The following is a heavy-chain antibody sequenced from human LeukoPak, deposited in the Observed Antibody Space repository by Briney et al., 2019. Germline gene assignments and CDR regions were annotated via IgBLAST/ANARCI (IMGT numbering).Heavy chain of an antibody. CDR1: GFTFSSYA. J-gene: IGHJ6*02. D-gene: IGHD6-6*01. CDR3: ARDLSEYIYGMDV. V-gene: IGHV3-23*01. Sequence: GGSLRLSCAASGFTFSSYAMSWVRQAPGKGLEWVSAISGSGGSTYYADSVKGRFTISRDNSKNTLYLQMNSLRAEDTAVYYCARDLSEYIYGMDVWGQGTTVTVSS. CDR2: ISGSGGST.